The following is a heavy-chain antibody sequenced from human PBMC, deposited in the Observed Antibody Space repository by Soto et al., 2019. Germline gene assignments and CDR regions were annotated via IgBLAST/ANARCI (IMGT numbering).Heavy chain of an antibody. J-gene: IGHJ4*02. CDR2: INAGNGNT. V-gene: IGHV1-3*01. CDR3: ARGDTASGNYYIPFDY. CDR1: GYTFTSYA. D-gene: IGHD3-10*01. Sequence: GASVKVSCKASGYTFTSYAIHWVRQAPGQRLEWMGWINAGNGNTKYAQILQGRVTMTTDTATSTVYMELSSLRSEDTAVYYCARGDTASGNYYIPFDYWGQGSLVTVSS.